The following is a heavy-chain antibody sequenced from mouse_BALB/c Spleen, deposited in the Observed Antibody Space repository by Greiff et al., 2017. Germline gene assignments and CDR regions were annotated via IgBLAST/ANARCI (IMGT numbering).Heavy chain of an antibody. V-gene: IGHV1-18*01. CDR1: GYTFTEYT. Sequence: EVQLQQSGPELVKPGASVKISCKTSGYTFTEYTMHWVKQSHGKSLEWIGVINPNNGGTSYNQKFKGKATLTVDKSSSTAYMELRSLTSEDSAVYYCAIRGDGSFAYWGQGTLVTVSA. D-gene: IGHD2-3*01. J-gene: IGHJ3*01. CDR3: AIRGDGSFAY. CDR2: INPNNGGT.